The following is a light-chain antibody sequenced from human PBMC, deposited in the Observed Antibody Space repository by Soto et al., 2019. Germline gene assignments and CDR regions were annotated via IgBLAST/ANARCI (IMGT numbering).Light chain of an antibody. CDR2: GAS. V-gene: IGKV3-20*01. CDR1: QSLSSY. CDR3: HHYGGSPIT. J-gene: IGKJ5*01. Sequence: EIVLTQSPATLSLSPGQRATLSCRASQSLSSYLAWYQQKPGQAPRLLIYGASSRATGIPDRFSGSGSGTDFTLTISRLEPEDFAVYYCHHYGGSPITFGQGTRLEIK.